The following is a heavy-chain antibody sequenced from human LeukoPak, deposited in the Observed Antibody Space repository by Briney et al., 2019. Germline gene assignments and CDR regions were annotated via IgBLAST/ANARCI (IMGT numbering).Heavy chain of an antibody. V-gene: IGHV3-23*01. CDR3: ARDESKVRADYYYYYMDV. J-gene: IGHJ6*03. CDR2: ISGSGHST. Sequence: PGGSLRLSCTASGFTFTSSAMSWVRQAPGKGLEWVSAISGSGHSTDYADSVKGRFTVSRDNSKNTLYLQMNSLRAEDTALYYCARDESKVRADYYYYYMDVWGKGTTVTVSS. D-gene: IGHD3-10*01. CDR1: GFTFTSSA.